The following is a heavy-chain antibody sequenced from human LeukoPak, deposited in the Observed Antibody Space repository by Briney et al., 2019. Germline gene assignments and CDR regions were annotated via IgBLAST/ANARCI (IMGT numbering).Heavy chain of an antibody. CDR3: ARALLGRYCSGGSCYSFGY. J-gene: IGHJ4*02. CDR1: GYTFTSYG. Sequence: ASVKVSCKASGYTFTSYGISWVRLAPGQGLEWMGWISAYNGNTNYAQKLQGRVTMTTDTSTSTAYMELRSLRSDDTAVYYCARALLGRYCSGGSCYSFGYWGQGTLVTVSS. V-gene: IGHV1-18*04. D-gene: IGHD2-15*01. CDR2: ISAYNGNT.